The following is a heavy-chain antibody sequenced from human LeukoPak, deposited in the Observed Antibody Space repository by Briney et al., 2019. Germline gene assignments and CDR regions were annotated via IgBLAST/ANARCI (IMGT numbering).Heavy chain of an antibody. CDR2: ISSSSYI. CDR3: VKDQREAYGSGWSRDFDY. J-gene: IGHJ4*02. CDR1: GFTFSSYS. V-gene: IGHV3-21*01. D-gene: IGHD6-19*01. Sequence: GGSLRLSCAASGFTFSSYSMNWVRQAPGKGLEWVSSISSSSYIYYADSVKGRFTISRDNSKNTLYLQLNSLRGEDTAVYYCVKDQREAYGSGWSRDFDYWGQGTLVTVSS.